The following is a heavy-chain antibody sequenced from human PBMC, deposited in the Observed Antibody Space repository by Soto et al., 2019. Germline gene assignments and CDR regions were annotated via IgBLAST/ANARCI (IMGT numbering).Heavy chain of an antibody. CDR2: LYYCGTT. D-gene: IGHD3-16*01. CDR1: GGSISPYY. CDR3: ARLGAHFQTLAP. Sequence: QVQLQESGPGLVKPSETLSLTCTVSGGSISPYYWTWVRQPPGKGLEWIGYLYYCGTTSYNPSLLTLVALSPETSARQISARVSSVTAADTAIYHCARLGAHFQTLAPWAPGTLVTVSS. V-gene: IGHV4-59*08. J-gene: IGHJ5*02.